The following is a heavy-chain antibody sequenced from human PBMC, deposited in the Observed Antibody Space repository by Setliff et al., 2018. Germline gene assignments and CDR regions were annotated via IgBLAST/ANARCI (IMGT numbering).Heavy chain of an antibody. D-gene: IGHD3-10*01. CDR3: ATYSGGAFDI. CDR1: GYSFTTYW. CDR2: IYPGDSDT. Sequence: GESLKISCKGAGYSFTTYWIGWVRQRPGKGLEWMGVIYPGDSDTRFSPSFQGQVTISVDKSITTAYLQWSSLKASDTAMYYCATYSGGAFDIWSQGTMVTVSS. V-gene: IGHV5-51*01. J-gene: IGHJ3*02.